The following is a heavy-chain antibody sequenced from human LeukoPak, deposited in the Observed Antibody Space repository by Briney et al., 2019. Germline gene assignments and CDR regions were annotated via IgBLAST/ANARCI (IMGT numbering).Heavy chain of an antibody. J-gene: IGHJ6*03. CDR3: ARQRADYFYHYLDV. V-gene: IGHV4-38-2*01. CDR1: GYSISSGYY. Sequence: PSETLSLTCALSGYSISSGYYWGWIRQPPGKGLEWIGSIYHSGSTYYNPSLKSRVTISVDTSKNQFSLKLSSVTAADTAVYYCARQRADYFYHYLDVWGKGTSVTVSS. CDR2: IYHSGST.